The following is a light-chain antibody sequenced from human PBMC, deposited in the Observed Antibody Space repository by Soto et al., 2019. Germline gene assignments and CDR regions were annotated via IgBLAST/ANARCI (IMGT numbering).Light chain of an antibody. CDR3: QSYDSSLSGGV. CDR2: GNN. Sequence: QSVLTQPPSVSGAPGQKVTISCTRSSSNIGAAYDVHWYQHLPGTAPKLLIYGNNNRPSGVPDRFSGSKSGTSASLAITGLQAEDVADYYCQSYDSSLSGGVFGGGTKLTVL. CDR1: SSNIGAAYD. V-gene: IGLV1-40*01. J-gene: IGLJ3*02.